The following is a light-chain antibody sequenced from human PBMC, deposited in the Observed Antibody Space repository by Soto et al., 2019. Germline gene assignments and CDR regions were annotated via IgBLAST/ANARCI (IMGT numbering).Light chain of an antibody. CDR3: QQRSNWPPIFT. J-gene: IGKJ3*01. CDR2: DAS. Sequence: EIVLTQSPATLSLSPGERATLSCRASQSVSSYLAWYQQKPGQAPRLLIYDASNRATGIPARFSGSESGTDFTLTISGLEPEDCAVYYCQQRSNWPPIFTFGPGTKVYI. V-gene: IGKV3-11*01. CDR1: QSVSSY.